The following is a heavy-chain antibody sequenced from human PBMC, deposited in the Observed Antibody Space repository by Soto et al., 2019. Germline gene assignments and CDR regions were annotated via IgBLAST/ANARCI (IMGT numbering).Heavy chain of an antibody. CDR3: VRGSSSGYYRTFDY. Sequence: GGSLRLSCAASGFTFSSYAMHWVRQAPGKGLEWVAVISYDGSNNKYYADSVKGRFTISRDKSKNTLYLQMNSLRVEDTAVYFCVRGSSSGYYRTFDYWGQGTLVTVSS. J-gene: IGHJ4*02. CDR2: ISYDGSNNK. CDR1: GFTFSSYA. V-gene: IGHV3-30-3*01. D-gene: IGHD3-22*01.